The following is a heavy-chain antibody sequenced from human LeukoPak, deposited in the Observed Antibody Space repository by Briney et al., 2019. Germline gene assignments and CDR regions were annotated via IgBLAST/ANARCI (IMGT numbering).Heavy chain of an antibody. J-gene: IGHJ4*02. Sequence: GGSLRLSCAASGFNFNYYAMHWVRQAPGKGLEWVAVVSYDGNNKYYADSVKGRLTISRDSSKNTVYLQMNSLRAEDTAVYYCAKALSPFWSGYYPMLYFDYWGQGTLVTVSS. CDR3: AKALSPFWSGYYPMLYFDY. CDR2: VSYDGNNK. D-gene: IGHD3-3*01. V-gene: IGHV3-30-3*01. CDR1: GFNFNYYA.